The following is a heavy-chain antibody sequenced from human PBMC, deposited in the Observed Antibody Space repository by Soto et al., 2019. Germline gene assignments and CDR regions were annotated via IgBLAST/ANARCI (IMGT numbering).Heavy chain of an antibody. CDR1: GFTFSSYD. CDR3: VRVLGSYGIHAFDS. J-gene: IGHJ3*02. CDR2: IGTAGDT. D-gene: IGHD5-18*01. Sequence: GGSLRLSCAASGFTFSSYDMHWVRQATGKGLEWVSAIGTAGDTYYPGSVKGRFTISRENAKNSLYLQMNSLRAEDTAVYYCVRVLGSYGIHAFDSWGQGTMVTVSS. V-gene: IGHV3-13*01.